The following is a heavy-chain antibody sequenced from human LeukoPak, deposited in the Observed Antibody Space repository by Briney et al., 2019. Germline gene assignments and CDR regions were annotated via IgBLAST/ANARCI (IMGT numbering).Heavy chain of an antibody. V-gene: IGHV3-11*01. CDR1: GFTFSNFY. CDR2: TSNTGSTI. Sequence: GGSLRLSCAASGFTFSNFYMSWIRQAPGKGLEWVSYTSNTGSTIYYADSVKARFTTSRDNAKNSLYLQMSSLRAEDTAVYYCARASLVRGLDSWGQGTLVTVSS. D-gene: IGHD3-10*01. CDR3: ARASLVRGLDS. J-gene: IGHJ4*02.